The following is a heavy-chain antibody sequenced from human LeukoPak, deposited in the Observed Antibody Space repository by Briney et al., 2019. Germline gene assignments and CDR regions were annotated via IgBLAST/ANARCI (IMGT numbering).Heavy chain of an antibody. CDR1: GFTVSSNY. V-gene: IGHV3-23*01. CDR2: ISGSGGST. J-gene: IGHJ5*02. D-gene: IGHD3-9*01. CDR3: AKGAYYDILTGYQGWFDP. Sequence: AGGSLRLSCAASGFTVSSNYMSWVRQAPGKGLEWVSAISGSGGSTYYADSVKGRFTISRDNSKNTLYLQMNSLRAEDTAVYYCAKGAYYDILTGYQGWFDPWGQGTLVTVSS.